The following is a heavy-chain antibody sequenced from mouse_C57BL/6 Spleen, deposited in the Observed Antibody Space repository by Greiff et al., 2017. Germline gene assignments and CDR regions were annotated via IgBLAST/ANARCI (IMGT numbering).Heavy chain of an antibody. D-gene: IGHD1-1*01. CDR1: GYTFTSYW. CDR2: IHPTSGST. V-gene: IGHV1-64*01. Sequence: QVQLQQPGAELVKPGASVKLSCKASGYTFTSYWMHWVKQRPGQGLEWIGMIHPTSGSTNYNEKFKSQATLTVDKSSSTAYMQLSSLTSEDSAVYYCARGRDYYGSSFYYFDYWGQGTTLTVSS. CDR3: ARGRDYYGSSFYYFDY. J-gene: IGHJ2*01.